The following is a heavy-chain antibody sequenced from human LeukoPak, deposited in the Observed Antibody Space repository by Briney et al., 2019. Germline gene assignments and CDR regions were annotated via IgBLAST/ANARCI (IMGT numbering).Heavy chain of an antibody. CDR3: ARGFAYYYFDY. Sequence: PGGSLRLSCAASGFTVSSNYMSWVRQAPGKGLEWVSVIYSGGNTYYADSVKGRFTISRDNSKNTLFLQMNSLRAEDTAVYYCARGFAYYYFDYWGQGTLVTVSS. CDR2: IYSGGNT. CDR1: GFTVSSNY. J-gene: IGHJ4*02. V-gene: IGHV3-53*01. D-gene: IGHD3-10*01.